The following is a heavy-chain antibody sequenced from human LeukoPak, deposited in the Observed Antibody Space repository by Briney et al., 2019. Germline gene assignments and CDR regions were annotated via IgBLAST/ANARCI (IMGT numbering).Heavy chain of an antibody. CDR3: ARTWWLGNDY. J-gene: IGHJ4*02. CDR1: GFTFSAYA. D-gene: IGHD6-19*01. Sequence: PGGSLRLSCAASGFTFSAYALSWVRQAPGKGLEWVSAIGGGGLTTYYADSVKGRFTISRDNSQNTLYLQMNSLRAEDTAVYYCARTWWLGNDYWGQGTLVTVSS. CDR2: IGGGGLTT. V-gene: IGHV3-23*01.